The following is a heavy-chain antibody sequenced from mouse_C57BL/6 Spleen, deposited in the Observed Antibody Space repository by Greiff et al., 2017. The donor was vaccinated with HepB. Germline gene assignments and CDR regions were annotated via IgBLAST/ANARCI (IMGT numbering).Heavy chain of an antibody. CDR2: IDPSDSYT. D-gene: IGHD3-2*02. CDR1: GYTFTSYW. J-gene: IGHJ2*01. Sequence: VQLQQPGAELVMPGASVKLSCKASGYTFTSYWMHWVKQRPGQGLEWIGEIDPSDSYTNYNQKFKGKSTLTVDKSSSTAYMQLSSLTSEDSAVYYCARRAAQANIDYWGQGTTLTVSS. CDR3: ARRAAQANIDY. V-gene: IGHV1-69*01.